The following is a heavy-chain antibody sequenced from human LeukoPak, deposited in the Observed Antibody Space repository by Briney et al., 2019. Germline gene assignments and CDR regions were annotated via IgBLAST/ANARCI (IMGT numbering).Heavy chain of an antibody. CDR3: ATPGGFGELFDYYYGMDV. CDR1: GFTFSSYA. V-gene: IGHV3-23*01. J-gene: IGHJ6*02. Sequence: GGSLRPSCAASGFTFSSYAMSWVRQAPGKGLEWVSAISGSGGSTYYADSVKGRFTISRDNSKNTLYLQMNSLRAEDTAVYYCATPGGFGELFDYYYGMDVWGQGTTVTVSS. CDR2: ISGSGGST. D-gene: IGHD3-10*01.